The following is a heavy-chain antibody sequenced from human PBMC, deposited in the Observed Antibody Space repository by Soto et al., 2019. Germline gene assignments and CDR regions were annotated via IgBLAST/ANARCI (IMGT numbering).Heavy chain of an antibody. CDR2: VNHIGRT. J-gene: IGHJ4*02. CDR3: ARGYEVNWHNPHY. D-gene: IGHD5-12*01. V-gene: IGHV4-34*01. Sequence: QVQLQQWGAGLLKPSETLSLTCAVNGGSFSGYYWSWIRQSPGKGLEWIGEVNHIGRTNFNPSLKRRVTMSGDTSKTQFSLKLSSVTAADTAVYYCARGYEVNWHNPHYWGQGTLVTVSS. CDR1: GGSFSGYY.